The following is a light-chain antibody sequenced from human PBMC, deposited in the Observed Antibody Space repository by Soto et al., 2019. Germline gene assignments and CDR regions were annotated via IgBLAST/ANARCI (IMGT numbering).Light chain of an antibody. V-gene: IGLV6-57*03. CDR2: QDD. Sequence: NFMLTQPHSVSESPGKTVTISCTRSGGSIANNYVQWYQQRPGSAPTPVIFQDDERPSGVPDRFSGSIDRSSNSASLPISGLRTEDEADYYCHSYDSSAHWVFGGGTKLTVL. CDR1: GGSIANNY. CDR3: HSYDSSAHWV. J-gene: IGLJ3*02.